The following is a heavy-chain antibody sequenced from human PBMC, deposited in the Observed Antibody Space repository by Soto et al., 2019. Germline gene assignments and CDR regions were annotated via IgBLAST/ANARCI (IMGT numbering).Heavy chain of an antibody. CDR1: GFTFSSYA. J-gene: IGHJ4*02. CDR2: ISGSGGST. CDR3: AKDRDSSPYYYGDYEGGATFDY. D-gene: IGHD4-17*01. Sequence: GGSLRLSCAASGFTFSSYAMSWVRQAPGKGLEWVSAISGSGGSTYYADSVKGRFTISRDNSKNTLYLQMNSLRAEDTAVYYCAKDRDSSPYYYGDYEGGATFDYWGQGTLVTVSS. V-gene: IGHV3-23*01.